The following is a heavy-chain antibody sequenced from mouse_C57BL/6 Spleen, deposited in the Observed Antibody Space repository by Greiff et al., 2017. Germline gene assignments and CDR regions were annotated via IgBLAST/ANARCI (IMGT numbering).Heavy chain of an antibody. J-gene: IGHJ1*03. V-gene: IGHV1-85*01. D-gene: IGHD2-3*01. CDR1: GYTFTSYD. CDR3: ARDGYKGYFDV. CDR2: IYPRYGST. Sequence: VQLQQSGPELVKPGASVKLSCKASGYTFTSYDINWVKQRPGQGLEWIGWIYPRYGSTKYNEKFKGKATLTVDTSSSTAYMERHSLTSEDSAVYFWARDGYKGYFDVWGTGTTVTVSS.